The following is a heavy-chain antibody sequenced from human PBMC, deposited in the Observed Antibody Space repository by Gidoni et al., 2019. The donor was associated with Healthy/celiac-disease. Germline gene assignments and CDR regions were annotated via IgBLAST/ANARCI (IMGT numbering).Heavy chain of an antibody. D-gene: IGHD2-15*01. CDR2: IYPGDSDT. J-gene: IGHJ6*02. Sequence: EVQLVQSGAEVKKPGESLKISCKGSGYSFTSYWIGWVRQMPGKGLEWMGIIYPGDSDTRYSPSFQGQVTISADKSISTAYLQWSSLKASDTAMYYCARQGDGGKPATPYYYYYYGMDVWGQGTTVTVSS. V-gene: IGHV5-51*01. CDR1: GYSFTSYW. CDR3: ARQGDGGKPATPYYYYYYGMDV.